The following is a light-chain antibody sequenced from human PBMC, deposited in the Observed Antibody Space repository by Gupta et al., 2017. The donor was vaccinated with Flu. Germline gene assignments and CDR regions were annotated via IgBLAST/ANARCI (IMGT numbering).Light chain of an antibody. V-gene: IGKV3-11*01. CDR2: DAP. CDR1: QTVRTY. J-gene: IGKJ4*01. CDR3: QGRSTWVT. Sequence: EIVLTQSSATLSLSPGERATLSCRASQTVRTYLAWYQQKPGQAPRLLIYDAPIRAPGIPARFIGSGSGTDFTLTIGGLEPEDFAHYYCQGRSTWVTFGGGTKVEI.